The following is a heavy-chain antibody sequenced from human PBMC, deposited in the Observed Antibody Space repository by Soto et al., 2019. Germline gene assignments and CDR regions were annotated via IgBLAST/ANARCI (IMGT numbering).Heavy chain of an antibody. CDR1: GFTFSSYA. CDR3: VKVFYSSSSWESLRRYNGFDP. J-gene: IGHJ5*02. V-gene: IGHV3-64D*08. CDR2: ISSNGGST. Sequence: PGGSLRLSCSASGFTFSSYAMHWVRQAPGKGLEYVSAISSNGGSTYYADSVKGRFTISRDNSKNTLYLQMSSLRAEDTAVYYCVKVFYSSSSWESLRRYNGFDPWGQGTLVTVSS. D-gene: IGHD6-6*01.